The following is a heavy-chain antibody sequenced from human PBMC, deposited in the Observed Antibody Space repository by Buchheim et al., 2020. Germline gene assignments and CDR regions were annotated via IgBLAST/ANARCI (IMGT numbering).Heavy chain of an antibody. CDR3: AREVYGSGYRGLDY. J-gene: IGHJ4*02. CDR2: ISGSGATT. Sequence: EVQLLESGGGLVQPGGSLRLSCAASGFTFSSYAMSWVRQAPGKGLVWVSTISGSGATTYYADSVKGRFIISRDSSKDTGFLQMNNLRAEDTAIYYCAREVYGSGYRGLDYWGQGTL. D-gene: IGHD5-18*01. CDR1: GFTFSSYA. V-gene: IGHV3-23*01.